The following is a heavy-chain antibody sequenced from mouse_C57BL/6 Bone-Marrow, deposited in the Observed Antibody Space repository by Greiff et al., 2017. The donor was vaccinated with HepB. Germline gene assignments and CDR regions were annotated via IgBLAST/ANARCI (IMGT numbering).Heavy chain of an antibody. Sequence: QVQLQQSGAELARPGASVKLSCKASGYTFTSYGISWVKQRTGQGLEWIGEIYPRSGNTYYNEKFKGKATLTADKSSSTAYMALRSLTSEDSAVYFCAKTSIYYDSYYYAMDCWGRGTSVTVSA. V-gene: IGHV1-81*01. CDR3: AKTSIYYDSYYYAMDC. CDR1: GYTFTSYG. D-gene: IGHD2-4*01. J-gene: IGHJ4*01. CDR2: IYPRSGNT.